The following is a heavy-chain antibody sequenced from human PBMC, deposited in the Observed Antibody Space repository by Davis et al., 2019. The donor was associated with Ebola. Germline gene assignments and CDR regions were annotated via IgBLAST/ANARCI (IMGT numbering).Heavy chain of an antibody. D-gene: IGHD5-18*01. CDR2: IYYSGST. CDR1: GDSISSSSYY. CDR3: ARHSNSATTPMVDY. J-gene: IGHJ4*02. V-gene: IGHV4-39*01. Sequence: MPGGSLRLSCTVSGDSISSSSYYWGWIRQPPGKGLEWIGTIYYSGSTYYKPSLKSRVTISVDTSKNQFSLKLSSVTAADTAVYYCARHSNSATTPMVDYWGQGTLVTVSS.